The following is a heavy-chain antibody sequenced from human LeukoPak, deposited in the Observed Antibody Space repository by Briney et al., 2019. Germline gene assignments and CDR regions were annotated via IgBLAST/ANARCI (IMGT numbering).Heavy chain of an antibody. J-gene: IGHJ5*02. CDR1: GGSISSSSYY. CDR2: INHSGST. Sequence: SETLSLTCTVSGGSISSSSYYWGWIRQPPGKGLEWIGEINHSGSTNYNPSLKSRVTISVDTSKNQFSLKLSSVTAADTAVYYCARGRRMVRGVIRNWFDPWGQGTLVTVSS. V-gene: IGHV4-39*07. D-gene: IGHD3-10*01. CDR3: ARGRRMVRGVIRNWFDP.